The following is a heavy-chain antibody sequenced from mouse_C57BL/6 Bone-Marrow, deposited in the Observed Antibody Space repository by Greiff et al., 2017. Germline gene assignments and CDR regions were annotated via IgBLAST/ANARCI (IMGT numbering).Heavy chain of an antibody. V-gene: IGHV14-4*01. CDR1: GFNIKDDY. CDR2: IDPENGDT. Sequence: VQLKESGAELVRPGASVKLSCTASGFNIKDDYMHWVKQRPEQGLEWIGWIDPENGDTEYASKFQGKATITADTSSNTAYLQLSSLTSEDTAVYYCTTYGYDALYAMDYWGQGTSVTVSS. CDR3: TTYGYDALYAMDY. J-gene: IGHJ4*01. D-gene: IGHD2-2*01.